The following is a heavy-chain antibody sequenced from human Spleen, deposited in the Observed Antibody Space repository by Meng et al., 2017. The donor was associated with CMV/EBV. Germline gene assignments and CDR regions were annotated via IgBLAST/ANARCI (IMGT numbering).Heavy chain of an antibody. J-gene: IGHJ6*02. CDR2: ISGSGGST. Sequence: GGSLRLSCAASEFTFSSYAMSWVRQAPGKGLEWVSAISGSGGSTYYADSVKGRFTISRDNSENTLYLQMNSLRAEDTAVYYCARDQFLGSSPNYYYYGMDVWGQGTTVTVSS. CDR3: ARDQFLGSSPNYYYYGMDV. V-gene: IGHV3-23*01. D-gene: IGHD6-6*01. CDR1: EFTFSSYA.